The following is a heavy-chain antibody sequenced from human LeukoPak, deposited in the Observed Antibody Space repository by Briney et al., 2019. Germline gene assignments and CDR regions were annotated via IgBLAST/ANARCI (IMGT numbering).Heavy chain of an antibody. J-gene: IGHJ6*02. CDR3: ARAGPTNYYYGMDV. Sequence: PGGSLRLSCAASGFTFSSYWMSRVRQAPGKGLEWVANIKQDGSEKYYVDSVKGRFTISRDNAKNSLYLQMNSLRAEDTAVYYCARAGPTNYYYGMDVWGQGTTVTVSS. V-gene: IGHV3-7*01. CDR2: IKQDGSEK. D-gene: IGHD2-2*01. CDR1: GFTFSSYW.